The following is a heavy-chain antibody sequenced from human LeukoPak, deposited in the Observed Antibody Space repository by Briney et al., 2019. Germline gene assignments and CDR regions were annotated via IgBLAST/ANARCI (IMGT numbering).Heavy chain of an antibody. CDR3: AKLRVGYGSGSYFHSALDS. D-gene: IGHD3-10*01. V-gene: IGHV3-9*01. CDR1: GFTFDDYA. Sequence: ALRLSCAASGFTFDDYAMHWVRQAPGKGLEWVSGISWNSGSIGYADSVKGRFTISRDNAKNSLYLQMNSLRPEDAAVYYCAKLRVGYGSGSYFHSALDSWGQGTLVIVSS. J-gene: IGHJ5*01. CDR2: ISWNSGSI.